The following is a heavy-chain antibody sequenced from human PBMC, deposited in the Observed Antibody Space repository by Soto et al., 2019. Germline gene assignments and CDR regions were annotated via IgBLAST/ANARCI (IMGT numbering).Heavy chain of an antibody. Sequence: QVQLVQSGAEVKKPGASVKVSCKASGYTFTNSDINWVRQATGQGLEWVGWVNTNSGNRGYALKFQGRVTMTTDTSIITAYLDLSSLRSEDTAVYYCARGRDSGYDYLDSWGQGTLVSVSS. CDR1: GYTFTNSD. J-gene: IGHJ4*02. V-gene: IGHV1-8*01. D-gene: IGHD5-12*01. CDR3: ARGRDSGYDYLDS. CDR2: VNTNSGNR.